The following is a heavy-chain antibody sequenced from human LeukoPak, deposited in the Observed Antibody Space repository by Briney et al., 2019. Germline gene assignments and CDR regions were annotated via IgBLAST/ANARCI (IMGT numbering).Heavy chain of an antibody. D-gene: IGHD3-10*01. CDR1: GGTFSSYA. CDR2: IIPIFGTA. CDR3: ARVGLYGSGNDY. V-gene: IGHV1-69*06. Sequence: SVKVSCKASGGTFSSYAISWVRQAPGQGLEWMGRIIPIFGTANYAQKFQGRVTITADKSTSTAYMELSSLRSEDTAVYYCARVGLYGSGNDYWGQGTLVTVSA. J-gene: IGHJ4*02.